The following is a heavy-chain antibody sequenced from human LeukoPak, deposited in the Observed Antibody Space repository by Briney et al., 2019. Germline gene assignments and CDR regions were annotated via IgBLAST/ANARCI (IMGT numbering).Heavy chain of an antibody. Sequence: ASVKVSCKASGYTFTGYYMHWVRQAPGQGLEWMGWINPNSGGTNYAQKFQGRVTMTRDTSISTAYMELSRLRSDDTAVYYCARRVIAARSYYYYMDVWGKGTTVTVSS. CDR3: ARRVIAARSYYYYMDV. CDR1: GYTFTGYY. D-gene: IGHD6-6*01. J-gene: IGHJ6*03. CDR2: INPNSGGT. V-gene: IGHV1-2*02.